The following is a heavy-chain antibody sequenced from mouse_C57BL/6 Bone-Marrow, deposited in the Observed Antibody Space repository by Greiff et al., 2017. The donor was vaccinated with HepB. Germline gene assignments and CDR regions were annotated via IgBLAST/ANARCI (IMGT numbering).Heavy chain of an antibody. J-gene: IGHJ2*01. D-gene: IGHD2-5*01. CDR2: ISSGGSYT. CDR3: ARQGDSNYPYYFDY. Sequence: EVKLMESGGDLVKPGGSLKLSCAASGFTFSSYGMSWVRQTPDKRLEWVATISSGGSYTYYPDSVKGRFTISRDNAKNTLYLQMSSLKSEDTAMYYCARQGDSNYPYYFDYWGQGTTLTVSS. CDR1: GFTFSSYG. V-gene: IGHV5-6*01.